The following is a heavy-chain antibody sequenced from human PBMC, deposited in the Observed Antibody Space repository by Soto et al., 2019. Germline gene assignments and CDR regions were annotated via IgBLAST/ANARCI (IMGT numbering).Heavy chain of an antibody. D-gene: IGHD6-19*01. CDR1: GFTFSSYG. Sequence: QVQLVESGGGVVQPGRSLRLSCAASGFTFSSYGMHWVRQAPGKGLEWVAVISYDGSNKYYADSVKGRFTISRDNSKNTLYLQMNSLRAEDTAVYYCAKDARGYSSGWRGNFDYWGQGTLVTVSS. CDR2: ISYDGSNK. V-gene: IGHV3-30*18. CDR3: AKDARGYSSGWRGNFDY. J-gene: IGHJ4*02.